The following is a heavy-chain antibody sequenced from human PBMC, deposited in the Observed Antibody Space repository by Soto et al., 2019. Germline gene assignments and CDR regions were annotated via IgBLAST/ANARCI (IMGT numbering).Heavy chain of an antibody. CDR1: GCTFSSYA. CDR3: AKHRRWGHFDY. D-gene: IGHD1-26*01. CDR2: ISGSGGST. J-gene: IGHJ4*02. V-gene: IGHV3-23*01. Sequence: EVQLLESGGGLVQPGGSLRLSCAASGCTFSSYAMSWVRQSPGKGLEWVSAISGSGGSTYYADSVKGRFTISRDNSKNTLYLQMNSLRADDTAVYYCAKHRRWGHFDYWGQVTLVTVSS.